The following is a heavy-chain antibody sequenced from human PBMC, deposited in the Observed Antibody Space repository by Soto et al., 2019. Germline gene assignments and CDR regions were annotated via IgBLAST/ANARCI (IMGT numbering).Heavy chain of an antibody. CDR3: ARDPGTLNWFDP. CDR1: GCTFSSYS. J-gene: IGHJ5*02. V-gene: IGHV3-48*02. CDR2: ISSSSSTI. Sequence: PGGSLRLSWAASGCTFSSYSMNWVRQAPGKGLEWVSYISSSSSTIYYADSVKGRFTISRDNAKNSLYLQMNSLKDEDTAVYYCARDPGTLNWFDPWGQGSLVTVSS. D-gene: IGHD3-10*01.